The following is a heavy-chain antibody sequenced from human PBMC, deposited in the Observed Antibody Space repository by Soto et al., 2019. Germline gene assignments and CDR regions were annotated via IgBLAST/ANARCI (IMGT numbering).Heavy chain of an antibody. CDR1: GFTFSSYV. CDR2: ISGGHTT. D-gene: IGHD1-26*01. CDR3: AKDYESESYSGKYAIDS. Sequence: EVQLLESGGGLVQPGWSLRLSWAASGFTFSSYVMSWVRQAPGKGLEWVSAISGGHTTYYADSVKGRFTISRDNSKNTLYLQMNSLRAEDTALYYCAKDYESESYSGKYAIDSWGQGTLVSVST. V-gene: IGHV3-23*01. J-gene: IGHJ5*01.